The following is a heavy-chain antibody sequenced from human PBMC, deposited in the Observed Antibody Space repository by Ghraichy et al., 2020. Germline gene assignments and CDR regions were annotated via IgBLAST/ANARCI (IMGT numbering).Heavy chain of an antibody. CDR1: GGSISRNNW. V-gene: IGHV4-4*02. CDR3: AKGRDGYNFPLDL. CDR2: VYHRGST. Sequence: SETLSLTCAVFGGSISRNNWWSWVRQPPGKGLEWIGEVYHRGSTDYNPSLKGRVAISADKSKNQFSLKLNSVTAADTAIYYCAKGRDGYNFPLDLWGQGTLVIVSS. D-gene: IGHD5-24*01. J-gene: IGHJ4*02.